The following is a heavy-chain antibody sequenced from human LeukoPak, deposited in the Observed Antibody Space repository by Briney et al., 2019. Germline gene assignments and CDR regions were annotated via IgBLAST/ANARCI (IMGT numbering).Heavy chain of an antibody. CDR2: IYYSGST. D-gene: IGHD2-15*01. CDR3: ARLRVAEIDY. V-gene: IGHV4-39*01. Sequence: PSETLSPTCTVSGGSISSSSYYWGWIRQPPGKGLEWIGSIYYSGSTYYNPSLKSRVTISVDTSKNQFSLKLSSVTAADTAVYYCARLRVAEIDYWGQGTLVTVSS. CDR1: GGSISSSSYY. J-gene: IGHJ4*02.